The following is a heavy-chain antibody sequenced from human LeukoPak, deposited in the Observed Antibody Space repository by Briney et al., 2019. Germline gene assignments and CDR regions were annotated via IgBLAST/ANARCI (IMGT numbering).Heavy chain of an antibody. V-gene: IGHV1-2*02. CDR1: AYTFTDDY. Sequence: ASVKVSCKASAYTFTDDYIHWVRQAPGQGLEWMGSIHPNSGDTNYAQKFQGRVTMTRDTSISTAYMELSRLSSDDTAVFYCARDSSGPLNWFDPWGQGTLVTVSS. CDR3: ARDSSGPLNWFDP. CDR2: IHPNSGDT. D-gene: IGHD6-25*01. J-gene: IGHJ5*02.